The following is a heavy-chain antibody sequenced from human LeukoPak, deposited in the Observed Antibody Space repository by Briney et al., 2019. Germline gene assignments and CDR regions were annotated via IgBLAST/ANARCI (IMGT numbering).Heavy chain of an antibody. CDR2: ISYDGSNK. CDR3: ARGGIAMADPNY. J-gene: IGHJ4*02. D-gene: IGHD6-19*01. CDR1: GFTFSSYA. V-gene: IGHV3-30*04. Sequence: PGGSLRLSCAASGFTFSSYAMHWVRQAPGKGLEWVAVISYDGSNKYYADSVKGRFTISRDNAKNSLYLQMNSLRAEDTAVYYCARGGIAMADPNYWGQGTLVTVSS.